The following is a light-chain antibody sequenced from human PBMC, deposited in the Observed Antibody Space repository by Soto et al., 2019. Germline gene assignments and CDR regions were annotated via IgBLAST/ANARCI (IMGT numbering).Light chain of an antibody. CDR2: GVS. Sequence: QSVLTQPASVSGSPGQSITISCTGTSSDVGAYKYVSWYQQHPGKVPKLIIYGVSNRPSGVSNRFSGSKSGNTASLTISGLQAEDEADYYCSSYTSSSTWVFGGGTKLTVL. CDR3: SSYTSSSTWV. J-gene: IGLJ3*02. CDR1: SSDVGAYKY. V-gene: IGLV2-14*03.